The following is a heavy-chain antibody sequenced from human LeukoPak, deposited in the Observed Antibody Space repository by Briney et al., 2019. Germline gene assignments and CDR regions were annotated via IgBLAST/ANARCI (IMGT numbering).Heavy chain of an antibody. V-gene: IGHV1-69*13. CDR1: GGTFISYA. Sequence: SVKVSCKASGGTFISYAISWVRQAPGQGLEWMGGIIPIFGTANYAQKFQGRVTITADESTSTAYMELSSLRSEDTAVYYCARGSDPGGYSYGENRIDYWGQGTLVTVSS. J-gene: IGHJ4*02. D-gene: IGHD5-18*01. CDR3: ARGSDPGGYSYGENRIDY. CDR2: IIPIFGTA.